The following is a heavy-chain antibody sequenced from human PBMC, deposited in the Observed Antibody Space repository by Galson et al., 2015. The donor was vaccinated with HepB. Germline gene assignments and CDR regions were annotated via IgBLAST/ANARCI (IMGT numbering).Heavy chain of an antibody. Sequence: SVKVSCKVSGYTLTELSMHWVRQAPGKGLEWVGGFDPEDGETIYAQKFQGRVTMTEDTSTDTAYMELSSLRSEDTAVYYCATEGLRFLGRTNWFDPWGQGTLVTVSS. D-gene: IGHD3-3*01. CDR3: ATEGLRFLGRTNWFDP. J-gene: IGHJ5*02. CDR2: FDPEDGET. CDR1: GYTLTELS. V-gene: IGHV1-24*01.